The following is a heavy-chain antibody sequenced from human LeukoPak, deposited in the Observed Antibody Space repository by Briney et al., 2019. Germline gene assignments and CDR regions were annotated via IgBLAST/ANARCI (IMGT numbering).Heavy chain of an antibody. Sequence: GGSLRLSCAASGFTFSTYDMHWVRQAPGKGLEWVAVISYDNKYYADSVKGRFTISRDNSKNTLYLQMNSLRVEATAVYYCAKKGEVGATRPFDYWGQGTLVTVSS. CDR1: GFTFSTYD. D-gene: IGHD1-26*01. J-gene: IGHJ4*02. CDR3: AKKGEVGATRPFDY. V-gene: IGHV3-30*18. CDR2: ISYDNK.